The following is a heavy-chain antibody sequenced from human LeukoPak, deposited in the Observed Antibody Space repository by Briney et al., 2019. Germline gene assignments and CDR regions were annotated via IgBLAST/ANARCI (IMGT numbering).Heavy chain of an antibody. CDR2: ISGSSSTI. CDR3: ARQKYSSGWNDY. Sequence: GGSLRLSCAASGFTFSSYSMNWVRQAPGKGLEWGSYISGSSSTIYYADSVKGRFTISRDNGKNTLYLQMNSLRAEDTAVYYCARQKYSSGWNDYWGQGTLVTVSS. V-gene: IGHV3-48*01. CDR1: GFTFSSYS. J-gene: IGHJ4*02. D-gene: IGHD6-19*01.